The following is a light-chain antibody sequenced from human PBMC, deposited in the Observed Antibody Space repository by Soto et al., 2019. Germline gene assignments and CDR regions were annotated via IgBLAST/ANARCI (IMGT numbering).Light chain of an antibody. Sequence: IQLTQSPSSLSASVGDRVTITCRASQGIGSYLAWYQQKPGEAPKLLIFAASTLQSGVPSRFSGSGSGTEFTLTISSLQPDDFATYYCQHYKMYSPWTFGQGTKVDIK. J-gene: IGKJ1*01. CDR3: QHYKMYSPWT. CDR1: QGIGSY. CDR2: AAS. V-gene: IGKV1-9*01.